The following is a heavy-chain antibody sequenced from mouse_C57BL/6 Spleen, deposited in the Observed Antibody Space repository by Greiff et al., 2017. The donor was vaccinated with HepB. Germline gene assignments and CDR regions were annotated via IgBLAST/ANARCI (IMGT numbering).Heavy chain of an antibody. CDR1: GYTFTSYW. Sequence: QVHVKQPGAELVKPGASVKLSCKASGYTFTSYWMQWVKQRPGQGLEWIGEIDPSDSYTNYNQKFKGKATLTVDTSSSTAYMQLSSLTSEDSAVYYCARRDGNSFYAMDYWGQGTSVTVSS. J-gene: IGHJ4*01. CDR2: IDPSDSYT. D-gene: IGHD2-1*01. CDR3: ARRDGNSFYAMDY. V-gene: IGHV1-50*01.